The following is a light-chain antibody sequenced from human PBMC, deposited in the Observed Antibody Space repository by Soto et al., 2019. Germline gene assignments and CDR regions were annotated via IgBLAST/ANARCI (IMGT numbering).Light chain of an antibody. CDR3: CSYAGSYTWV. V-gene: IGLV2-11*01. CDR2: DVT. CDR1: SRDVGGYNY. Sequence: QSALTQPRSVSGSPGQSVTISCTGTSRDVGGYNYVSWYQQYSDKAPKLMIYDVTKRPSGVPDRFSGSKSGNTASLTISGLQAEDEADYYCCSYAGSYTWVFGGGTQLTVL. J-gene: IGLJ3*02.